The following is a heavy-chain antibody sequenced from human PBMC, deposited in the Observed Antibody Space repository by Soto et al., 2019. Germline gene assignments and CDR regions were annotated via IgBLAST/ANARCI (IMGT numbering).Heavy chain of an antibody. Sequence: SVKVSCKASGGTFSSYAISWVRQAPGQGLEWMGGIIPIFGTANYAQKFQGRVTITADESTSTAYMELSSLRSEDTAVYYCARGIVVVTAIRGKNAFDIWGQGTMVTVSS. V-gene: IGHV1-69*13. CDR1: GGTFSSYA. CDR3: ARGIVVVTAIRGKNAFDI. D-gene: IGHD2-21*02. J-gene: IGHJ3*02. CDR2: IIPIFGTA.